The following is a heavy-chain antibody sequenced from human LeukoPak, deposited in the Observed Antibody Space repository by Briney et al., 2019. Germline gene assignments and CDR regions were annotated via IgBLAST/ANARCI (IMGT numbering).Heavy chain of an antibody. CDR1: GFTLSSYA. CDR2: ISYDGSNK. V-gene: IGHV3-30-3*01. D-gene: IGHD1-26*01. Sequence: PGGSLRLSCAASGFTLSSYAMHWVRQAPGKGLEWVAVISYDGSNKYYADSVKGRFTISRDNSKNTLYLQMNSLRAEDTAVYYCARDGSIVGATTWLDPWGQGTLVTVSS. CDR3: ARDGSIVGATTWLDP. J-gene: IGHJ5*02.